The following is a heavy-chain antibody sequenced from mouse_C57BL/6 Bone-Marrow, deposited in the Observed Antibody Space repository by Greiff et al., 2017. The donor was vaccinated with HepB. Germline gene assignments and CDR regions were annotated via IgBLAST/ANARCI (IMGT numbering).Heavy chain of an antibody. V-gene: IGHV1-64*01. CDR3: ARDSSGSWFAY. Sequence: QVQLQQPGAELVKPGASVKLSCKASGYTFTSYWMHLVKQRPGQGLEWIGMIHPNSGSTNYNEKFKSKATLTVDKSSSTAYMQLSSLTSEDSAVYYCARDSSGSWFAYWGQGTLVTVSA. CDR2: IHPNSGST. J-gene: IGHJ3*01. CDR1: GYTFTSYW. D-gene: IGHD3-2*02.